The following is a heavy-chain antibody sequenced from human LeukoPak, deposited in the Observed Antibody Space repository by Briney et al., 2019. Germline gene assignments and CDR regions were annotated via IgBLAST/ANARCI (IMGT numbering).Heavy chain of an antibody. Sequence: GGSLRLSCAASGFTFSSYAMSWVRQAPGKGLEWVSAISGSGGSTYYADSVKGRFTISRDNSKNTLYLQMNSLRAEDTAVYYCAKDPPGGSYYAEYFQRWGQGTLVTVSS. D-gene: IGHD1-26*01. CDR1: GFTFSSYA. CDR3: AKDPPGGSYYAEYFQR. J-gene: IGHJ1*01. CDR2: ISGSGGST. V-gene: IGHV3-23*01.